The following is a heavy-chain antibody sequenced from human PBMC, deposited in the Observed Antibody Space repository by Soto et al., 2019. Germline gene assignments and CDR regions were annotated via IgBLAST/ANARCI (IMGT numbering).Heavy chain of an antibody. Sequence: QVQLVQSGPEVKKPGASVKVSCKASGNTFASHGFSWVRQAPGQGLEWMGWISGFNGQTNYALKFQGRVTLTTDTSTSTAYMELRSLRSDDTAVYFCGRVDPRGVAVVRDYWGQGTLGTVSS. CDR1: GNTFASHG. V-gene: IGHV1-18*01. CDR3: GRVDPRGVAVVRDY. D-gene: IGHD3-10*01. J-gene: IGHJ4*02. CDR2: ISGFNGQT.